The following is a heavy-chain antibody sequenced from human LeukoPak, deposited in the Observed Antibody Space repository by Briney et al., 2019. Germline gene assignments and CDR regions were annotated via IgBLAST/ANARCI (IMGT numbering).Heavy chain of an antibody. Sequence: SETLSLTCTVSGGSISSYYWSWIRQPPGKGLEWIGYIYYSGSTNYNPSLKSRVTISVDTSKNQFSLKLSSVTAADTAVYFCARAGPYSSSWSPFDCWDQGTLVTVSS. V-gene: IGHV4-59*01. CDR2: IYYSGST. CDR3: ARAGPYSSSWSPFDC. D-gene: IGHD6-13*01. J-gene: IGHJ4*02. CDR1: GGSISSYY.